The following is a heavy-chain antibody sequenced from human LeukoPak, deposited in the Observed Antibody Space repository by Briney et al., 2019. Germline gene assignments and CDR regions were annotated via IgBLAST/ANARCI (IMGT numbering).Heavy chain of an antibody. V-gene: IGHV4-31*03. D-gene: IGHD2-8*01. CDR2: IYYTGTT. Sequence: SETLSLTCTVSGGSISSGGYWSWIRQHPGKGLEWIGYIYYTGTTYYNPSLRSRVSISLDMSQNQFSLNLNSVTAADTAVYFCAGIVLKEAAQFDLWGQGTLVTVSS. J-gene: IGHJ4*02. CDR1: GGSISSGGY. CDR3: AGIVLKEAAQFDL.